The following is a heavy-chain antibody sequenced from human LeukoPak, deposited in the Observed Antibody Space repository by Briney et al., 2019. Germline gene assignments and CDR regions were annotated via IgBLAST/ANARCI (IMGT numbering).Heavy chain of an antibody. Sequence: GGSLRLSCAASGFTFSSYSMNWVRQAPGKGLEWVSYISSSSGTIYYADSVKGRFTISRDNAKNSLYLQMNSLRAEDTAVYYCAKPRGYCSSTSCGSYYYYYGMDVWGQGTTVTVSS. V-gene: IGHV3-48*01. CDR2: ISSSSGTI. CDR1: GFTFSSYS. J-gene: IGHJ6*02. D-gene: IGHD2-2*01. CDR3: AKPRGYCSSTSCGSYYYYYGMDV.